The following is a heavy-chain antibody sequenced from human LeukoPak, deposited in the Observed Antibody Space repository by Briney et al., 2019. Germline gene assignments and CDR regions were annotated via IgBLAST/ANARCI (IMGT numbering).Heavy chain of an antibody. CDR2: INGDGGST. V-gene: IGHV3-43*02. D-gene: IGHD3-22*01. Sequence: GGSLRLSCAASGFTFADYAMHWVRHAPGKGLEWVSLINGDGGSTYYADSVKGRFTVSRDNSKNSLYLQMNSLRADDTALYYCAKDMGDSSGYYLGNWGQGTLVTVSS. CDR3: AKDMGDSSGYYLGN. CDR1: GFTFADYA. J-gene: IGHJ4*02.